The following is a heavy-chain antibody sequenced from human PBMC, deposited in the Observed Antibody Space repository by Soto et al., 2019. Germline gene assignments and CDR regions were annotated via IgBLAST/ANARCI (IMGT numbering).Heavy chain of an antibody. D-gene: IGHD3-16*02. V-gene: IGHV3-30*18. CDR3: AKDDIVWGSYRYGHYYYYGMDV. Sequence: GGSLRLSCAASGFTFSSYGMHWVRQAPGKGLEWVAVISYDGSNKYYADSVKGRFTISRDNSKNTLYLQMNSLRAEDTAVYYCAKDDIVWGSYRYGHYYYYGMDVWGQGTTVTVSS. CDR2: ISYDGSNK. CDR1: GFTFSSYG. J-gene: IGHJ6*02.